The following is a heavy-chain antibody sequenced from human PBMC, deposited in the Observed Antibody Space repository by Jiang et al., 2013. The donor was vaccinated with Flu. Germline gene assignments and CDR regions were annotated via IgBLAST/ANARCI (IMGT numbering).Heavy chain of an antibody. CDR3: ARAQKYSGFELPYFDY. CDR1: GGSFSSDNYY. V-gene: IGHV4-39*07. D-gene: IGHD5-12*01. Sequence: GPGLVKPSETLSLTCTVSGGSFSSDNYYWAWIRQPPGKGMEWIGGIYHTGSSYSRPSLKSRVTISVDTSKNQFSLKLSSVTAADTAVYYCARAQKYSGFELPYFDYWGQGTLVTVSS. CDR2: IYHTGSS. J-gene: IGHJ4*02.